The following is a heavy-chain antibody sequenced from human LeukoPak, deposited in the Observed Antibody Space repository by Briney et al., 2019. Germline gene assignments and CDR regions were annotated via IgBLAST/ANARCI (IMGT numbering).Heavy chain of an antibody. CDR2: VDISGGIT. D-gene: IGHD3-10*01. Sequence: GGSLRLSCAASGFTFSTYAMSWVRQAPGKGLEWVSAVDISGGITYYADYVKGRFTISRDNSKSTLYLQMNSLRGEDTAVYYCVKPYYYTSGPPGFGTWGQGTPVTVSS. CDR1: GFTFSTYA. J-gene: IGHJ5*02. CDR3: VKPYYYTSGPPGFGT. V-gene: IGHV3-23*01.